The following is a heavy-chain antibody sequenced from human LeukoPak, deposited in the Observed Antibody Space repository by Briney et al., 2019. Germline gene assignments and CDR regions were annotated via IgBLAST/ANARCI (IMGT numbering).Heavy chain of an antibody. D-gene: IGHD3-10*01. CDR3: ARLPARITPRFDP. J-gene: IGHJ5*02. CDR1: GYSFTSYL. V-gene: IGHV5-51*01. CDR2: IYPGDSDT. Sequence: GESLKISCKGSGYSFTSYLIGWVRQMPGKGLEWMGIIYPGDSDTRCSPSFQGKVNISADIPIRAAYLQWSSLKASDTAKYYCARLPARITPRFDPWGQGTLVTVSS.